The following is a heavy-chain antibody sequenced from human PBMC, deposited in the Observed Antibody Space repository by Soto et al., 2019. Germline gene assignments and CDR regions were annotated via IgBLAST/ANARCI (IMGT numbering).Heavy chain of an antibody. Sequence: PSETLSLTCTVSGGSISSSSYYWVWIRQPPGKGLEWIGSIYYSGSAYYNPSLNSRVTISVDTSNNQFPLKLSPVTAADTAVYYCARQQQLVTLDYWGQGTLVTVSS. J-gene: IGHJ4*02. CDR1: GGSISSSSYY. CDR2: IYYSGSA. V-gene: IGHV4-39*01. CDR3: ARQQQLVTLDY. D-gene: IGHD6-13*01.